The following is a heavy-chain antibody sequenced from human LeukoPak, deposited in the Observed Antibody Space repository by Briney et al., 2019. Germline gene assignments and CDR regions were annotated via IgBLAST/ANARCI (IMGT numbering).Heavy chain of an antibody. CDR3: AKDGDYYDSSGYHY. Sequence: GSLRLSCAASGFTFSSYAMSWVRQAPGKGLEWVSAISGSGGSTYYADPVKGRFTISRDNSKNTLYLQMNSLRAEDTAVYYCAKDGDYYDSSGYHYWGQGTLVTVSS. CDR1: GFTFSSYA. J-gene: IGHJ4*02. V-gene: IGHV3-23*01. CDR2: ISGSGGST. D-gene: IGHD3-22*01.